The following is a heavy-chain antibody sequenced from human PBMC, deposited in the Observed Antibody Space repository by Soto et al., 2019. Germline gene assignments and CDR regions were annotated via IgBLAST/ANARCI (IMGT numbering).Heavy chain of an antibody. V-gene: IGHV3-30*18. CDR2: ISYDGSNK. CDR3: AKDHVSIWFDP. CDR1: GFTFSSYG. J-gene: IGHJ5*02. D-gene: IGHD2-2*01. Sequence: GGSLRLSCAASGFTFSSYGMHWVRQAPGKGLEWVAVISYDGSNKYYADSVKGRFTISRDNSKNTLYLQMNSLRAEDTAVYYCAKDHVSIWFDPWGQGTLVTVSS.